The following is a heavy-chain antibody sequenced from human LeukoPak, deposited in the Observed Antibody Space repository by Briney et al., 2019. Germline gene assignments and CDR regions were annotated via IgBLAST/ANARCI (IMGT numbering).Heavy chain of an antibody. D-gene: IGHD6-6*01. Sequence: GRSLRLSCAASGFTFSSYAMHWVRQAPGKGLEWVAVISHDGSNKYYADSVKGRFTISRDNSKNTLYLQMNSLRAEDTAVYYCARVPVEQLEYYYYMDVWGKGTTVTVSS. J-gene: IGHJ6*03. V-gene: IGHV3-30-3*01. CDR3: ARVPVEQLEYYYYMDV. CDR2: ISHDGSNK. CDR1: GFTFSSYA.